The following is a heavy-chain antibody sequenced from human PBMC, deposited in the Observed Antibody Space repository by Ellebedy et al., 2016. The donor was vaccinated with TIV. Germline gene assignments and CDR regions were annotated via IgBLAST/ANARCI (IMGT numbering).Heavy chain of an antibody. CDR2: INHSGST. CDR1: GGSFNDYY. J-gene: IGHJ4*02. D-gene: IGHD5-24*01. V-gene: IGHV4-34*01. CDR3: ANGGLQLDY. Sequence: SETLSLTXAVYGGSFNDYYWTWIRLSPGKGLEWIGEINHSGSTSYNPSLKSRVTISVDTSKNQFSLKLRSVTAADTAVYYCANGGLQLDYWGQGTLVTVSS.